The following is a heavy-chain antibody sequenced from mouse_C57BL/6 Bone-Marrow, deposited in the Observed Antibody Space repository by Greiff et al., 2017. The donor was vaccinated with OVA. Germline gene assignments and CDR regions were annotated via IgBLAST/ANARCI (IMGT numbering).Heavy chain of an antibody. J-gene: IGHJ1*03. Sequence: QVQLKESGPELVKPGASVKLSCKASGYTFTSYDINWVKQRPGQGLEWIGWIYPRDGSTKYNEKFKGKATLTVDTSSSTAYMELHSLTSEDSAVYFCARDGYYWYFDVWGTGTTVTVSS. D-gene: IGHD2-3*01. CDR3: ARDGYYWYFDV. CDR1: GYTFTSYD. CDR2: IYPRDGST. V-gene: IGHV1-85*01.